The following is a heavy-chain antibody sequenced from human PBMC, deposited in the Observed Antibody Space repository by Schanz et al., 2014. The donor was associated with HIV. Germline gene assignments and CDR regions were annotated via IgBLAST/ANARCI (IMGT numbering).Heavy chain of an antibody. Sequence: QVQLVESGGGVVQPGRSLRLSCEASGFTFNNYGMHWVRQAPGKGLEWVAVISYDGTKKHYADSVKGRFTISRDNSKNSLSLLIKSLRADDAAVYYCAKDRNYYDSRYRGKGNYYYYYGMDVWGQGTTVTVSS. J-gene: IGHJ6*02. CDR2: ISYDGTKK. CDR3: AKDRNYYDSRYRGKGNYYYYYGMDV. V-gene: IGHV3-30*18. CDR1: GFTFNNYG. D-gene: IGHD3-22*01.